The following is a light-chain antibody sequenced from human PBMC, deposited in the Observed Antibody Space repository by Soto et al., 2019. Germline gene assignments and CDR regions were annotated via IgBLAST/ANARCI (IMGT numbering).Light chain of an antibody. V-gene: IGKV2-29*03. CDR1: QSLLSGDGRTY. J-gene: IGKJ4*01. Sequence: VMTQTPLSLSVSPGQSASISCKSSQSLLSGDGRTYFYWYLQRPGQPPHLLMAEVSMRLAGVPDRGRSTGPWTGFTLKSSRVEAEDTGVYYDVQAAHLPLTFGGGTEVEIK. CDR3: VQAAHLPLT. CDR2: EVS.